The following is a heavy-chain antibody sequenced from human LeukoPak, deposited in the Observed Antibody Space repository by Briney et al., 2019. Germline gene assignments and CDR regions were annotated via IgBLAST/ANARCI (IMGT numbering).Heavy chain of an antibody. Sequence: GESLKISCKGSGYSFTSYWISWVRQMPGKGLEWMGRIDPSDSYTNYSPSFQGQVTISADKSISTAYLQWSSLKASDTAMYYCARLGYSSSWYGWGGIINWFDPWGQGTLVTVSS. CDR1: GYSFTSYW. CDR3: ARLGYSSSWYGWGGIINWFDP. V-gene: IGHV5-10-1*04. CDR2: IDPSDSYT. J-gene: IGHJ5*02. D-gene: IGHD6-13*01.